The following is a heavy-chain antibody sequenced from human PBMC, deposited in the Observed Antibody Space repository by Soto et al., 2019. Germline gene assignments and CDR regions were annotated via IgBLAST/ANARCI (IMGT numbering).Heavy chain of an antibody. CDR1: GFTFSTYS. CDR3: AREGINNYNEYYFDS. D-gene: IGHD4-4*01. Sequence: GGSLGLCCAASGFTFSTYSMNWVRQAPGKGLEWVSSISGSGNYTHYADFLRGRFTISRDNAKTSLYLQMNSLRAEDTAVYYCAREGINNYNEYYFDSWGQGTVVTVSS. V-gene: IGHV3-21*01. CDR2: ISGSGNYT. J-gene: IGHJ4*02.